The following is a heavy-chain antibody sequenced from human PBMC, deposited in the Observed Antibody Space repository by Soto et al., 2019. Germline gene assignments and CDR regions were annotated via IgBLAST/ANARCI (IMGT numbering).Heavy chain of an antibody. Sequence: GASVKVSCKASGYTFTSYYMHWVRQAPGQGLEWMGIINPSGGSTSYAQKFQGRVTMTRDTSTSTVYMELSSLRSEDTAVYYCARSKITIFGVVIADYYYGMDVWGQGTTVTVSS. CDR3: ARSKITIFGVVIADYYYGMDV. CDR1: GYTFTSYY. D-gene: IGHD3-3*01. CDR2: INPSGGST. V-gene: IGHV1-46*01. J-gene: IGHJ6*02.